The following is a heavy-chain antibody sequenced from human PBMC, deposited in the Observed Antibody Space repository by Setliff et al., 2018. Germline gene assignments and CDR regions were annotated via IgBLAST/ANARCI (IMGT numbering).Heavy chain of an antibody. CDR1: GGSINSGPSYY. CDR2: ISFSGST. CDR3: ASRATYYNFWSGYYLY. D-gene: IGHD3-3*01. J-gene: IGHJ4*02. Sequence: SETLSLTCTVSGGSINSGPSYYWGWIRQPPGKGLEWIGHISFSGSTYYNPSLTGRLSISVDTSKNQFSLKLSSVTAADTAVYYCASRATYYNFWSGYYLYWGQGTLVTVSS. V-gene: IGHV4-39*07.